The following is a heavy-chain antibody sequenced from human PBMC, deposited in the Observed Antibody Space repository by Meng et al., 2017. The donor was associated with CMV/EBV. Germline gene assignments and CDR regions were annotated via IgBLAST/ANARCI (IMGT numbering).Heavy chain of an antibody. CDR3: ERYRTNCSSTSCYKGGVNYYYYGMDV. CDR1: GGTFSSYA. D-gene: IGHD2-2*02. CDR2: IIPIFGTA. V-gene: IGHV1-69*05. J-gene: IGHJ6*02. Sequence: SVKVSCKASGGTFSSYAISWVRQAPGQGLEWMGGIIPIFGTANYAQKFQGRVTITTDESTSTAYMELRSMRSEDTAVYYCERYRTNCSSTSCYKGGVNYYYYGMDVWGQGTTVTVSS.